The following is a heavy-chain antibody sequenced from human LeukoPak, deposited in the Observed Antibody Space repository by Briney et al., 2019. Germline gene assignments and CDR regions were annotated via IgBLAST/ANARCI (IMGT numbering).Heavy chain of an antibody. Sequence: SQTLSLTCAVSGGSISSGGYSWSWIRQPPGKGLEWIGYIYHSGSTNYNPSLKSRVTMSVDTSKNQFSLKLSSVTAADTAVYYCARDLAVAGLWPYYYYGMDVWGQGTTVTVSS. CDR1: GGSISSGGYS. V-gene: IGHV4-30-2*01. CDR2: IYHSGST. D-gene: IGHD6-19*01. CDR3: ARDLAVAGLWPYYYYGMDV. J-gene: IGHJ6*02.